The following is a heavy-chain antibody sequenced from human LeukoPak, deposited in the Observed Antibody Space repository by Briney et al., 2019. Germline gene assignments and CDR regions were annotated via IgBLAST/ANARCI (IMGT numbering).Heavy chain of an antibody. CDR3: ARDKIYYYDSTPQFDY. J-gene: IGHJ4*02. Sequence: GGSLRLSCAASGFTFSSYAMHWVRQAPGKGLEWVAVISYDGSNKYYADSVKGRFTTSRDNAKNSLYLQMNSLRAEDTAVYYCARDKIYYYDSTPQFDYWGQGTLVTVSS. D-gene: IGHD3-22*01. V-gene: IGHV3-30-3*01. CDR1: GFTFSSYA. CDR2: ISYDGSNK.